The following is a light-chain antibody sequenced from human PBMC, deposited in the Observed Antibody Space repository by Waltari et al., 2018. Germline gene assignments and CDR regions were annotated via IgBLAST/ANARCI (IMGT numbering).Light chain of an antibody. Sequence: EIVLTQSPGTLSLSPGERATLSCRASQSVSSNYLAWYQQKPGQAPRLLIYGPSSRATGIPDRFSGSGSGTDFTLTISRLEPEDFAVYYCQQYGSSPLTLGGGTKVEIK. CDR3: QQYGSSPLT. V-gene: IGKV3-20*01. J-gene: IGKJ4*01. CDR2: GPS. CDR1: QSVSSNY.